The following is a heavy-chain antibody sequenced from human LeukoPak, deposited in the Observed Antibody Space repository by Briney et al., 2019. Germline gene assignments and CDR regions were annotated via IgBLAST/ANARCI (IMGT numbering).Heavy chain of an antibody. CDR3: VRDMGYYDKV. J-gene: IGHJ4*02. V-gene: IGHV3-74*01. D-gene: IGHD3-22*01. CDR2: INSDGKST. CDR1: GFTFSSYA. Sequence: TGGSLRLSCAASGFTFSSYAMSWVRQAPGKGLEWVSRINSDGKSTNYADSVKGRFTISRDNAKNTLYLQMNSLRTEDTAVYYCVRDMGYYDKVWGQGTLVTVSS.